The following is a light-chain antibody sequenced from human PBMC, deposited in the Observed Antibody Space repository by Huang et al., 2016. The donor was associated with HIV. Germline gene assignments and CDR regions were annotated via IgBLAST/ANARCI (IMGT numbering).Light chain of an antibody. J-gene: IGKJ1*01. CDR3: LQHKAFHLPT. V-gene: IGKV1-17*03. CDR2: AVS. CDR1: QDIFNY. Sequence: DIQMTQSPSAMSASVGDRVTITCRTNQDIFNYLAWFQQKPGRAPKRLIYAVSSLQSGVPSRFSDSGSGTEFTLTINNLQPEDFATYYCLQHKAFHLPTFGQGTQVE.